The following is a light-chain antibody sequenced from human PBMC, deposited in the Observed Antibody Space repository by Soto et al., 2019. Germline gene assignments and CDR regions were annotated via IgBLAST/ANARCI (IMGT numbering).Light chain of an antibody. CDR1: QGISSW. V-gene: IGKV1-12*01. CDR3: QQAKSFPWT. J-gene: IGKJ1*01. CDR2: AAS. Sequence: DLQMTQSPSSVSASVGDRVTITCRASQGISSWLVWYQQKPGKAPDLLIYAASSLQSGVPSRFSGSGSGTDFTLTISSLQPEDSATYYCQQAKSFPWTFGQGTKVEIK.